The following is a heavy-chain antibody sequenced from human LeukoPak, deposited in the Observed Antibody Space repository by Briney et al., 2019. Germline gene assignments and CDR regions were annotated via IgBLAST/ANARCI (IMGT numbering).Heavy chain of an antibody. CDR3: ARVRAHGSGSYWFRPWGGYFDY. D-gene: IGHD3-10*01. Sequence: PSQTLSLTCAVSGGSISSGGHSWGWIRQPPGKGLEWIGYIYHSGSTYYNPSLKSRVTISVDRSKNQFSLKLSSVTAADTAVYYCARVRAHGSGSYWFRPWGGYFDYWGQGTLVTVSS. CDR1: GGSISSGGHS. CDR2: IYHSGST. J-gene: IGHJ4*02. V-gene: IGHV4-30-2*01.